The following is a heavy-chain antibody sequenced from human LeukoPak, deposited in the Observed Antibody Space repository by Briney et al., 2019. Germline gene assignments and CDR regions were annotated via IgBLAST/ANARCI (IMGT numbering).Heavy chain of an antibody. CDR2: IIPIFGTA. D-gene: IGHD1-26*01. CDR3: AREESGSYLNY. CDR1: GGTFSSYA. V-gene: IGHV1-69*05. Sequence: ASVKVSCKASGGTFSSYAISWVRQAPGQGLEWMGGIIPIFGTANYAQKFQGRVTITTDESTSTAYVELRSLRSDDTAVYYCAREESGSYLNYWGQGTLVTVSS. J-gene: IGHJ4*02.